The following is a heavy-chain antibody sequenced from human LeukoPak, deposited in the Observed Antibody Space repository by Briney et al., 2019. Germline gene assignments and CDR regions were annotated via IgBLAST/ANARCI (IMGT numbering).Heavy chain of an antibody. CDR2: IYSDGNT. V-gene: IGHV3-53*01. Sequence: GGSLRLSCVVSGFTVRSNYMSWVRQAPGKGLEWVSVIYSDGNTYYADSVKGRFTISRDSSKNTLYLQMNSLRAEDTAVYYCAKVSGGGLYYDGMDVWGQGTTVTVSS. D-gene: IGHD1-14*01. CDR3: AKVSGGGLYYDGMDV. CDR1: GFTVRSNY. J-gene: IGHJ6*02.